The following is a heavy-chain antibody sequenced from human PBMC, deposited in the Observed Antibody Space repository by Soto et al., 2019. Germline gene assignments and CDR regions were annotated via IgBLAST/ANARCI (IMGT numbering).Heavy chain of an antibody. V-gene: IGHV5-51*01. Sequence: EVQLVQSGAEVKKPGESLKISCKASGYSFTNYWIGWVRQMPGKGLEWMGMISPGDSDTRYSPSFQGQVTISADKSISTAYLQWSSLKASDTAMYYCARRTTYYYDRRGYYYFDFWGQGTLVTVSS. CDR2: ISPGDSDT. J-gene: IGHJ4*02. CDR3: ARRTTYYYDRRGYYYFDF. CDR1: GYSFTNYW. D-gene: IGHD3-22*01.